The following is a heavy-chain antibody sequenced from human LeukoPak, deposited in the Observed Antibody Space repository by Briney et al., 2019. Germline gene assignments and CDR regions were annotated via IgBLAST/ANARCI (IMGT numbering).Heavy chain of an antibody. J-gene: IGHJ4*02. CDR1: GFTFSNYA. V-gene: IGHV3-23*01. D-gene: IGHD3-10*01. CDR2: ISPSGSA. CDR3: AKSRSAMVRGVIEY. Sequence: GGSLRLSCAASGFTFSNYAMSWVRQAPGKGLEWVSGISPSGSAYNADPVKGRFTISRDNSKDTVYLQMDSLRAEDTATYYCAKSRSAMVRGVIEYWGQGTLVTVSS.